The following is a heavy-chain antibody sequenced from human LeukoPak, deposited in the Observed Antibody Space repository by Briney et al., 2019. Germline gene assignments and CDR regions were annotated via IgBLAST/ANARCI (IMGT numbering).Heavy chain of an antibody. D-gene: IGHD3-10*01. J-gene: IGHJ5*02. CDR2: IWYDGSNK. CDR3: ARDEVTMVRGVIFPRHPGDNWFDP. Sequence: PGRSLRLSCAASGFTFSSYGMHWVRQAPGKGLEWVAVIWYDGSNKYYADSVKGRFTISRDNSKNTLYLQMNSLRADDTAVYYCARDEVTMVRGVIFPRHPGDNWFDPWGQGTLVTVSS. V-gene: IGHV3-33*01. CDR1: GFTFSSYG.